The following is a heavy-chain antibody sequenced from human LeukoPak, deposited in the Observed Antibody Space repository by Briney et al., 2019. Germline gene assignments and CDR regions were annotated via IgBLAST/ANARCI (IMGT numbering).Heavy chain of an antibody. J-gene: IGHJ6*03. D-gene: IGHD3-10*01. CDR1: GFTFSIYG. CDR3: ATDDRDYYYYYMDV. CDR2: ISSTGGDI. Sequence: PGGSLRLSCAASGFTFSIYGMNWVRQAPRKGLEWVSSISSTGGDIYYADSVRGRFTISRDNAKNSLYLQLNRLRAEDTAVYFCATDDRDYYYYYMDVWGKGTTLTVSS. V-gene: IGHV3-21*01.